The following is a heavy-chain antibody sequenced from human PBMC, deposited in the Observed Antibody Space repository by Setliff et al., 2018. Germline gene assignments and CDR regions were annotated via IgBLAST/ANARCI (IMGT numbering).Heavy chain of an antibody. CDR3: ARARTTMVNDAFDI. D-gene: IGHD3-10*01. V-gene: IGHV1-2*05. CDR2: INPNRGGT. J-gene: IGHJ3*02. CDR1: GYTFTGYY. Sequence: ASVKVSCKASGYTFTGYYMHWVRQAPGQGLEWMGRINPNRGGTNYAQKFQGRVTMNRDTSISTAYMELSRLTSDDTVVYFCARARTTMVNDAFDIWGQGTMVTVSS.